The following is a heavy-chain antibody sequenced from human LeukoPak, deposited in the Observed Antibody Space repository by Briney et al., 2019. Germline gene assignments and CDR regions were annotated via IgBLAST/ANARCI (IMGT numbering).Heavy chain of an antibody. CDR3: AKTGEWFGELLGYFQH. D-gene: IGHD3-10*01. CDR2: ISYDGSNK. J-gene: IGHJ1*01. V-gene: IGHV3-30*18. CDR1: GFTFSSYA. Sequence: GGSLRLSCAASGFTFSSYAMHWVRQAPGKGLEWVAVISYDGSNKYYADSVKGRFTISRDNSKNTLYLQMNSLRAEDTAVYYCAKTGEWFGELLGYFQHWGQGTLVTVSS.